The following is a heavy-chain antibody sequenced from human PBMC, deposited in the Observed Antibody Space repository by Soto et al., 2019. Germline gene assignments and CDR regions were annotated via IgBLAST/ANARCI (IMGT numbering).Heavy chain of an antibody. V-gene: IGHV3-30*18. CDR1: GFTFYKYG. Sequence: QVQLVESGGGVIQPGTSLRLSCAASGFTFYKYGMHWVRQAPGKGLEWVALISHDGSNKYYVDSVKGRFTIARDNSKNTVFLQMNSLRPEDTALYFCAKDDINRWYNYYAMDVWGQGTTVTVSS. CDR2: ISHDGSNK. D-gene: IGHD2-15*01. CDR3: AKDDINRWYNYYAMDV. J-gene: IGHJ6*02.